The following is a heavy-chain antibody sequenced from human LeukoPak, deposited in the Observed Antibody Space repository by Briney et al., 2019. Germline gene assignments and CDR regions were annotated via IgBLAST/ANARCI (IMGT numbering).Heavy chain of an antibody. Sequence: KPSETLSLTCAVSGGSIRNYYWIWIRQPPGKGLEWIGYTYDSGSSSYNPSLRSRVSISIDTSKNQFSLNLSSVTAADTAVYYCARGWASSWYYFDFWGQGTLVTVSS. CDR1: GGSIRNYY. CDR3: ARGWASSWYYFDF. CDR2: TYDSGSS. J-gene: IGHJ4*02. D-gene: IGHD2-2*01. V-gene: IGHV4-59*01.